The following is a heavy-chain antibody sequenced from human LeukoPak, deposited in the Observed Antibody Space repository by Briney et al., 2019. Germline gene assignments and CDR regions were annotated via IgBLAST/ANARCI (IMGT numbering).Heavy chain of an antibody. Sequence: SETLSLTCTVSGGSISSYYWSWIRQPPGKGLEWIGYIYYSGSTNYKPSLKSRVTISVDTSKNQFSLKLSSVTAADTAVYYCARDNYDNSGYYFDYWGQGTLVTVSS. CDR1: GGSISSYY. CDR3: ARDNYDNSGYYFDY. V-gene: IGHV4-59*12. J-gene: IGHJ4*02. CDR2: IYYSGST. D-gene: IGHD3-22*01.